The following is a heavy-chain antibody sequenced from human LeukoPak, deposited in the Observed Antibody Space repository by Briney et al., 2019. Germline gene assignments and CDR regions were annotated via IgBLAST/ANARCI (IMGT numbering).Heavy chain of an antibody. Sequence: GASVKVSCKASGYTFTSYGISWVRQAPGQGLEWMGWISAYNGNTNYAQKLQGRVTMTTDTSTSTAYMELRSLRSDDTAVYYCARDPTRITIFGVVPQYMDVWGKGTTVTVSS. CDR3: ARDPTRITIFGVVPQYMDV. V-gene: IGHV1-18*01. J-gene: IGHJ6*03. CDR2: ISAYNGNT. D-gene: IGHD3-3*01. CDR1: GYTFTSYG.